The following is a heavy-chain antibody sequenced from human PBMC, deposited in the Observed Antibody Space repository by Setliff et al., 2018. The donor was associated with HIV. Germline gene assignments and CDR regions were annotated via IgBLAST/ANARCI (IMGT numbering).Heavy chain of an antibody. V-gene: IGHV4-38-2*01. CDR1: GYSISNGYH. CDR3: AARNSGNPTRHFDY. J-gene: IGHJ4*02. D-gene: IGHD3-10*01. CDR2: IYHSGST. Sequence: PSETLSLTCALSGYSISNGYHWGWIRQPSGKGLEWIGSIYHSGSTFYNPSLGSRVTISVDTSQDQFSLRLTSVTAADTAVYYCAARNSGNPTRHFDYWGQGTLVTVSS.